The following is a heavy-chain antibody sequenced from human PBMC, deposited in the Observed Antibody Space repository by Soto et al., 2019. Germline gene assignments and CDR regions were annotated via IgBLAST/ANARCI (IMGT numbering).Heavy chain of an antibody. CDR2: IYYSGST. V-gene: IGHV4-59*01. Sequence: ESLPVTGTVSGGSIISYYWSWILQRPGKGLEWIGYIYYSGSTNYNPSLKSRVTISVDTSKNQFSLKLSSVTAADTAVYYCAREERKGYYYYYGMDVWGQGTTVTVSS. CDR1: GGSIISYY. CDR3: AREERKGYYYYYGMDV. J-gene: IGHJ6*02.